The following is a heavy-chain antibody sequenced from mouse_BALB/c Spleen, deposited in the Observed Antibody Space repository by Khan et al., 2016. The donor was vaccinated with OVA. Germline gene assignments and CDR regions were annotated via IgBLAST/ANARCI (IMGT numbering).Heavy chain of an antibody. CDR2: INPYNDGA. J-gene: IGHJ3*01. CDR3: ARDIGSSFWFAY. CDR1: GYTFTNYI. V-gene: IGHV1S136*01. D-gene: IGHD1-1*01. Sequence: EVQLQESGPVLVKPGASVKMSCKASGYTFTNYIVHWVQQKPGQGLEWIGYINPYNDGAKYNEKFKGKATLTADKSSSTAYMELSGLMSDDSAVYYGARDIGSSFWFAYWGQGTLVTVSA.